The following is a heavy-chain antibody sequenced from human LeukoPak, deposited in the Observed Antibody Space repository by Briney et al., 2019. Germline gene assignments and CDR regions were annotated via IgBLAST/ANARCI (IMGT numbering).Heavy chain of an antibody. CDR3: ARVMSNYDSGSDY. CDR2: ISSSSSYI. D-gene: IGHD3-22*01. CDR1: GFTFSSYS. Sequence: GSLRLSCAASGFTFSSYSMNWVRQAPGKGLEWVSSISSSSSYIYYADSVKGRFTISRDNAKNSLYLQMNSLRAEDTAVYYCARVMSNYDSGSDYWGQGILVTVSS. J-gene: IGHJ4*02. V-gene: IGHV3-21*01.